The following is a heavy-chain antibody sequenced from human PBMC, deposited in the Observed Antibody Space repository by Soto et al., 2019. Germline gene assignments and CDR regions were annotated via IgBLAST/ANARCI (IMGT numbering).Heavy chain of an antibody. Sequence: QVQLVQSGAEVKKPGSSVKVSCKASGGTFSSYTISWVRQAPGQGLEWMGRIIPILGIVNYAQKFQGRVTITADKSTSTAYMELSSLRSEDTAVYYCARDVVGARYYYYGMDVWGQGTTVTVSS. CDR2: IIPILGIV. CDR1: GGTFSSYT. V-gene: IGHV1-69*08. CDR3: ARDVVGARYYYYGMDV. D-gene: IGHD2-21*01. J-gene: IGHJ6*02.